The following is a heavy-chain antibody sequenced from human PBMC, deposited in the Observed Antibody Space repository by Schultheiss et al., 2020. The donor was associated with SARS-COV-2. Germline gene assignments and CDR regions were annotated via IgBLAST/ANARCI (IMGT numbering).Heavy chain of an antibody. CDR3: ALHDFWSGFDY. CDR1: GFSLSNARMG. CDR2: IFSNDEK. D-gene: IGHD3-3*01. V-gene: IGHV2-26*01. Sequence: SGPTLVKPTETLTLTCTVSGFSLSNARMGVSWIRQPPGKALEWLAHIFSNDEKSYSTSLKSRLTISKDTSKNQVVLTMTNMDPVDTATYYCALHDFWSGFDYWGQGTLVTVSS. J-gene: IGHJ4*02.